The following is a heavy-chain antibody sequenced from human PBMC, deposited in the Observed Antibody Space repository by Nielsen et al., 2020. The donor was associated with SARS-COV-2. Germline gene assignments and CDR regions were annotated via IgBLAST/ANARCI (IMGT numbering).Heavy chain of an antibody. J-gene: IGHJ6*03. D-gene: IGHD6-6*01. CDR2: INHSGST. CDR3: ARGRRSSSERYYYYYYMDV. V-gene: IGHV4-34*01. Sequence: GSLRLSCTVSGDSIGSYYWNWIRQPPGKGLEWIGEINHSGSTNYNPSLKSRVTISVDTSKNQFSLKLSSVTAADTAVYYCARGRRSSSERYYYYYYMDVWGKGTTVTVSS. CDR1: GDSIGSYY.